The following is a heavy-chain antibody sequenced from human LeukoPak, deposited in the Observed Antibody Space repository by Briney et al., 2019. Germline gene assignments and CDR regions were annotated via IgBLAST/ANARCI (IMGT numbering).Heavy chain of an antibody. CDR1: GGSITSSNW. D-gene: IGHD3-22*01. V-gene: IGHV4-4*02. Sequence: SETLSLTCAVSGGSITSSNWWSWVRQPPGKGLEWIGEIYHSGTTNYNPSLKNRVTMSVDTSRNQISLKLSSVTAADTAVYYCARYGYYDRAFDIWGQGTMVTVSS. CDR3: ARYGYYDRAFDI. CDR2: IYHSGTT. J-gene: IGHJ3*02.